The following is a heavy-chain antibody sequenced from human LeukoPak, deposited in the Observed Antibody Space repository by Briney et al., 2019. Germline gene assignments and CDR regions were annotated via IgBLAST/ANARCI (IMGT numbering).Heavy chain of an antibody. CDR3: ARGTGFGAAGAYFFYYYGMDV. D-gene: IGHD6-13*01. J-gene: IGHJ6*02. V-gene: IGHV4-38-2*02. CDR1: GYSISIGHY. Sequence: SETLSLTCTVSGYSISIGHYWGWIRQPPGKGLEWIGSIYKTGSAFYNSSLKSRVTLSVDTSNNHFSLKLSSVTAADTAVYYCARGTGFGAAGAYFFYYYGMDVWGQGTTVTVSS. CDR2: IYKTGSA.